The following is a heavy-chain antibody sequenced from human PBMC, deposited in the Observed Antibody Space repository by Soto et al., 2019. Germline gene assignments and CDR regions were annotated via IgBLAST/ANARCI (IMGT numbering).Heavy chain of an antibody. D-gene: IGHD3-10*01. CDR2: IFYGGST. J-gene: IGHJ3*02. CDR3: ARPNYYDSGSLDAFDI. Sequence: SETLSLTCTVSGGSISRYYWSWIRQPPGKGLEWIGYIFYGGSTNYNPSLKSRVTISVDTSKNQFSLRLSSVTAADAAVYYCARPNYYDSGSLDAFDIWGQGTMVTVSS. CDR1: GGSISRYY. V-gene: IGHV4-59*08.